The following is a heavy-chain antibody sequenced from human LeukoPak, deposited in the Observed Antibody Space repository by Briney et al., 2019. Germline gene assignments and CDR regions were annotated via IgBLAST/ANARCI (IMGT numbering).Heavy chain of an antibody. Sequence: SETLSLTCTVSGGSISSSSYYWGWIRQPPGQGLEWIGSMYYSGTTYYNPSLKSRVTISVDTSKNQFSLKLSSVTAADTAVYYCARDPIVVVIIGGAFDIWGQGTMVTVSS. V-gene: IGHV4-39*02. J-gene: IGHJ3*02. CDR3: ARDPIVVVIIGGAFDI. CDR1: GGSISSSSYY. D-gene: IGHD3-22*01. CDR2: MYYSGTT.